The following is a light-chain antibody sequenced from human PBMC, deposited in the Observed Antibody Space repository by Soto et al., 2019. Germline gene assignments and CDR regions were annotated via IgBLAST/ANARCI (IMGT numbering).Light chain of an antibody. J-gene: IGLJ1*01. CDR3: SSYTSSSTLL. V-gene: IGLV2-14*01. CDR1: SRDVGGYND. CDR2: DVS. Sequence: QSALTQPASVSGSPGQSITISCTGTSRDVGGYNDVSWYQQHPGKAPKLMIYDVSNRPSGVSNRFSGSKSGNTASLTISGLQAEDEADYYCSSYTSSSTLLFGTGTKLTVL.